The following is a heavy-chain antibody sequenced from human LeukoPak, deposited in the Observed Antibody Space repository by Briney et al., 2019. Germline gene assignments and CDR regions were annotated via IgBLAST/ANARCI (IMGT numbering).Heavy chain of an antibody. Sequence: GRSLRLSCAASGFTFSNYAMHWVRQAPGTGLEWVAVISYDGSNKYYADSVKGRFTISRDNSKNTVYLQMNSLRAEDTALYYCARAAGSWFDPWGQGTLVTVSS. CDR1: GFTFSNYA. D-gene: IGHD2-15*01. CDR3: ARAAGSWFDP. J-gene: IGHJ5*02. V-gene: IGHV3-30*01. CDR2: ISYDGSNK.